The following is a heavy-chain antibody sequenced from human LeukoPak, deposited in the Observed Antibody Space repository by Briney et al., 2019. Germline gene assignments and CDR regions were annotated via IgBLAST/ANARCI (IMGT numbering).Heavy chain of an antibody. CDR1: GFTLSSYS. Sequence: PGGSLRLSCAASGFTLSSYSMNWVRQAPGKGREWVSSISSSSSYIYYADSVKGRFTISRDNAKNSLYLQMNSLRAEDTAVYYCARTGSSGLDYWGQGTLVTVPS. V-gene: IGHV3-21*01. CDR2: ISSSSSYI. D-gene: IGHD6-13*01. CDR3: ARTGSSGLDY. J-gene: IGHJ4*02.